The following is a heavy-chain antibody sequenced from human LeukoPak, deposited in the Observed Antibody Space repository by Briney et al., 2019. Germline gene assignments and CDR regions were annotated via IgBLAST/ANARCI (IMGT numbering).Heavy chain of an antibody. D-gene: IGHD6-6*01. Sequence: SVKVSCKASGGTFSSYAISWVRQAPGQGLEWMGGIIPIFGTANYAQKFQGRVTITTDESTSAAYMELSSLRSEDTAVYYCARAHSSSSNYYYYYYMDVWGKGTTVTVSS. V-gene: IGHV1-69*05. CDR2: IIPIFGTA. CDR3: ARAHSSSSNYYYYYYMDV. CDR1: GGTFSSYA. J-gene: IGHJ6*03.